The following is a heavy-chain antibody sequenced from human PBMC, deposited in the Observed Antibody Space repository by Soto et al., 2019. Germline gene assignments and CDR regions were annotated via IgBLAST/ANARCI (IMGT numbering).Heavy chain of an antibody. V-gene: IGHV4-4*08. CDR3: AGAEYSSGWPDAFDI. Sequence: QVQLQESGPGLVKPSETLSLTCTVSGGSISSYYWNWIRQPPGKGLEWIGYIYHSGSTKYNPSLKRRVTISVDTSKKQFSLRLSSVTAADAAVYYCAGAEYSSGWPDAFDIWGQGTKVTVSS. CDR2: IYHSGST. D-gene: IGHD6-19*01. J-gene: IGHJ3*02. CDR1: GGSISSYY.